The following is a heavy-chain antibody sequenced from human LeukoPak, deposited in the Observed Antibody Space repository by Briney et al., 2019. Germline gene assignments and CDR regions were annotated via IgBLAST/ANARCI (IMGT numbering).Heavy chain of an antibody. D-gene: IGHD3-22*01. CDR1: GFTFSSYA. J-gene: IGHJ4*02. Sequence: GGSLRLSCAASGFTFSSYAMSWVRQVPGKGLEWVSAISGSGGSTYYADSVKGRFTISRDNSKNTLYLQMNSLRAEDTAVYYCAGDSSGYYYAPSYYFDYWGQGTLVTVSS. CDR2: ISGSGGST. CDR3: AGDSSGYYYAPSYYFDY. V-gene: IGHV3-23*01.